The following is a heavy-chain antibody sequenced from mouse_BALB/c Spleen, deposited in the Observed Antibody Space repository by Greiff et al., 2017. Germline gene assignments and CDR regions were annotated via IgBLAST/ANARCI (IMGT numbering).Heavy chain of an antibody. CDR1: GFNIKDTY. V-gene: IGHV14-3*02. CDR2: IDPANGNT. J-gene: IGHJ2*01. D-gene: IGHD4-1*01. Sequence: VQLQQSGAELVKPGASVKLSCTASGFNIKDTYMHWVKQRPEQGLEWIGRIDPANGNTKYDPKFQGKATITADTSSNTAYLQLSSLTSEDTAVYYCANCDYFDYWGQGTTLTVSS. CDR3: ANCDYFDY.